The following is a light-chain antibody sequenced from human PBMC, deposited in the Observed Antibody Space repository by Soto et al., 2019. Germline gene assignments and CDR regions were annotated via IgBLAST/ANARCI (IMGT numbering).Light chain of an antibody. Sequence: EIVMTQSPATLSVSPGERATLSCRAIQSVSRNVAWYQQKPGQAPRLLIHDASTRATGISVRFSGSGSGTEFTLTISSLQSEDFAVYYRQQYNNWLWTFGQGTKVEIK. CDR1: QSVSRN. CDR3: QQYNNWLWT. V-gene: IGKV3-15*01. J-gene: IGKJ1*01. CDR2: DAS.